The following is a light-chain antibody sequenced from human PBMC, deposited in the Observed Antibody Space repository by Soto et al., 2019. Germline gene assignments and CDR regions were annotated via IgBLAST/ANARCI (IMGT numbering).Light chain of an antibody. CDR3: QQLYSHPLT. CDR2: SAS. J-gene: IGKJ4*01. CDR1: QGITSY. Sequence: IQLTQSPSSLSASVGDRVTITCRASQGITSYLAWYQQRPGKAPRLLIYSASTLQSGVPSRFSGRGYGTDFSLTISNLQPEDFATYYCQQLYSHPLTFGGGTKV. V-gene: IGKV1-9*01.